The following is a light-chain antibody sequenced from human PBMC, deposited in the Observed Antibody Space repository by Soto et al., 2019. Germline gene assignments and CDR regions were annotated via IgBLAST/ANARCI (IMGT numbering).Light chain of an antibody. Sequence: QSVLTQPASVSGSPGQSITISCTGTSSDVGSYNLVSWYQQHPGKAPNLMIYEGSNRPSGVSNRFSGSKSGNTASLTISGLQAEDEADYYCCSYAGYSTPWVFGGGTKVTVL. CDR3: CSYAGYSTPWV. V-gene: IGLV2-23*01. CDR2: EGS. CDR1: SSDVGSYNL. J-gene: IGLJ3*02.